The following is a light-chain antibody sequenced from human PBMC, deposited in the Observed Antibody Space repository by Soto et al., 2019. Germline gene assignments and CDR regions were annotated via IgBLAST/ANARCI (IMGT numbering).Light chain of an antibody. CDR1: QSISSW. CDR2: KAS. CDR3: QQYNSYPWT. Sequence: DIQMTQSPSTLSASVGDRVTITCRASQSISSWLAWYQQKPGKAPKRLIYKASSLESGVPSRFSGSGSGTEFTRTISSLQPDDFATYYCQQYNSYPWTFGQGTKVEIK. J-gene: IGKJ1*01. V-gene: IGKV1-5*03.